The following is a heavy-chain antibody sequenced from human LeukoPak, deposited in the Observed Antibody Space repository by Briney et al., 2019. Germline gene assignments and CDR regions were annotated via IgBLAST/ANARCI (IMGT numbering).Heavy chain of an antibody. J-gene: IGHJ6*04. CDR1: GYTFTSYG. V-gene: IGHV1-18*01. CDR2: ISAYNGNT. D-gene: IGHD3-9*01. CDR3: ARDRARYYDILTGYDYYYYGMDV. Sequence: ASVKVSCKASGYTFTSYGISWVRQAPGQVLEWMGWISAYNGNTNYAQKLQGRVTMTTDTSTSTAYMELRSLRSDDTAVYYCARDRARYYDILTGYDYYYYGMDVWGKGTTVTVSS.